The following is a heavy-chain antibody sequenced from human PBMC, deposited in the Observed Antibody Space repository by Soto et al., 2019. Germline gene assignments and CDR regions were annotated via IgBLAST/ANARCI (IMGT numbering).Heavy chain of an antibody. V-gene: IGHV3-21*01. CDR3: ARDMLGIDYDLVSATDY. Sequence: GGSLRLSCAASGFTFSSYSMNWVRQAPGKGLEWVSSISSSSSYIYYADSVKGRFTISRDNAKNSLYLQMNSLRAEDTAVYYCARDMLGIDYDLVSATDYWGQGTRVTVSS. J-gene: IGHJ4*02. D-gene: IGHD3-3*01. CDR1: GFTFSSYS. CDR2: ISSSSSYI.